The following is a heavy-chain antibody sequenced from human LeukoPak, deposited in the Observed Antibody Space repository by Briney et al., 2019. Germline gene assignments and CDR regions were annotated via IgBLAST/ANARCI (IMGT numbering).Heavy chain of an antibody. Sequence: SETLSLTCTVSGGSVSSGSYYWSWIRQPPGKGLEWIGYIYYSGSTNYNPSLKSRVTISVDTSKNQFSLKLSSVTAADTAVYYCARVGTKNYYYGMDVWGQGTTVTVSS. CDR1: GGSVSSGSYY. J-gene: IGHJ6*02. CDR2: IYYSGST. V-gene: IGHV4-61*01. CDR3: ARVGTKNYYYGMDV. D-gene: IGHD2-8*01.